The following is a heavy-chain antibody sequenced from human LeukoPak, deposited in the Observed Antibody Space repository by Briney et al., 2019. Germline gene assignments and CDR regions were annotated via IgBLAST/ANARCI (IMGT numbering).Heavy chain of an antibody. Sequence: GGSLRLSCAASGFTFSTYEINWVRQAPGKGLEWLSHISTSGSSIHYADSVKGRFTISRDNAKNSLYLQMNSLRAEDTAVYYCARDPTYYYGSGRNWYFDLWGRGTLVTVSS. V-gene: IGHV3-48*03. CDR3: ARDPTYYYGSGRNWYFDL. CDR2: ISTSGSSI. J-gene: IGHJ2*01. CDR1: GFTFSTYE. D-gene: IGHD3-10*01.